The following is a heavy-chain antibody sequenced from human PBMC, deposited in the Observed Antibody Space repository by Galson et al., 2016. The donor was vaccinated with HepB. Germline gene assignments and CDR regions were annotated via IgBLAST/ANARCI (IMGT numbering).Heavy chain of an antibody. V-gene: IGHV3-48*03. Sequence: SLRLSCAASGFTFSSYEMHWVRQAPGKGLEWVSYISSSGGMIFYADSVRGRSTISRDHAENSLSLQMDSLRPEDTGVYFCVRDSGGYRDGPQYYLDYWGQGVLVTVSS. CDR3: VRDSGGYRDGPQYYLDY. CDR1: GFTFSSYE. D-gene: IGHD5-18*01. CDR2: ISSSGGMI. J-gene: IGHJ4*02.